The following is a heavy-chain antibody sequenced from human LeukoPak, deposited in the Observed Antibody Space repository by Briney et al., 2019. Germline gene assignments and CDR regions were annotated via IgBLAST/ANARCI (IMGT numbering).Heavy chain of an antibody. V-gene: IGHV3-7*01. CDR1: GFTFSIYG. CDR3: AREGAYSNSNWFDP. D-gene: IGHD6-6*01. J-gene: IGHJ5*02. Sequence: GGSLRLSCAASGFTFSIYGMSWVRQAPGKGLEWVANIKQDGSEKYYVDSVKGRFTISRDNAKNSLYLQMNSLRAEDTAVYYCAREGAYSNSNWFDPWGQGTLVTVSS. CDR2: IKQDGSEK.